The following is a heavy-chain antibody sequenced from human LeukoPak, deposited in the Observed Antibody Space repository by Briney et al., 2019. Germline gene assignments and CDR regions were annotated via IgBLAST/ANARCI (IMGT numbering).Heavy chain of an antibody. CDR1: RGSISNYY. Sequence: PSETLSLTCTVSRGSISNYYWSWIRQPAGKGLEWIGRIYSSGSTNYNSSLKSRVTMSLDTSMNQFSLKLSSVTAADTAVYYCARDKEYCGGDCSYWYFDLWGRGTAVTVSS. CDR3: ARDKEYCGGDCSYWYFDL. J-gene: IGHJ2*01. CDR2: IYSSGST. V-gene: IGHV4-4*07. D-gene: IGHD2-21*02.